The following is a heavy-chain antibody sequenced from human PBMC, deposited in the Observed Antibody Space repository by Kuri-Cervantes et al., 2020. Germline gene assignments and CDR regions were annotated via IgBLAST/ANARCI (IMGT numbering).Heavy chain of an antibody. CDR1: GFTFSNYW. D-gene: IGHD3-10*01. CDR2: INYAGDTT. Sequence: GGSLRLSCAASGFTFSNYWIHWVRQAPGKGLEWVSHINYAGDTTFYADSVRGRFTISRDNAKNSLYLQMNSLRDEDTAVYYCMRGRSGDRWGQGTLVTVSS. J-gene: IGHJ5*02. V-gene: IGHV3-74*01. CDR3: MRGRSGDR.